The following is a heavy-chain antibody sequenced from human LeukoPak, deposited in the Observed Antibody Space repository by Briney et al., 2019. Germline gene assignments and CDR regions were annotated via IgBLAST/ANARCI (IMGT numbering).Heavy chain of an antibody. Sequence: SETLSLTCTVSGGSISSYYWSWVRQPPGKGLEWIGYIYYSGSTNYNPSLKSRVTMSVNTSKNQFSLKLSSVTAADTAVYYCVRGGIVGTTARIPLFDYWGQGTLVTVSS. J-gene: IGHJ4*02. CDR2: IYYSGST. V-gene: IGHV4-59*01. CDR3: VRGGIVGTTARIPLFDY. CDR1: GGSISSYY. D-gene: IGHD1-26*01.